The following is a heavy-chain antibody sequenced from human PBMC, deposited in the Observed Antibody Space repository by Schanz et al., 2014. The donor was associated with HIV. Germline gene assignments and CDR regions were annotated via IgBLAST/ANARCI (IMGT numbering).Heavy chain of an antibody. CDR1: GFRFRSYW. CDR3: ARDYHWNWFDP. Sequence: DVQLVESGGSLVQPGGSLRLSCAASGFRFRSYWMSWVRQAQGKGLEWLANIKLDGSEKYYVDSVKGRFTISRDNTKNSLYLQMNSLRAEDTAVYYCARDYHWNWFDPWGQGTLVTVSS. J-gene: IGHJ5*02. CDR2: IKLDGSEK. D-gene: IGHD1-20*01. V-gene: IGHV3-7*01.